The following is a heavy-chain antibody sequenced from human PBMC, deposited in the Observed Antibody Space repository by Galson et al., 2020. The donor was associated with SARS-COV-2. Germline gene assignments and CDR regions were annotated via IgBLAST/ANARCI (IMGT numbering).Heavy chain of an antibody. CDR3: ARIFWSGYRYFDY. V-gene: IGHV4-4*02. CDR2: IYHSGST. Sequence: GKGLEWIGEIYHSGSTNYNPSLKSRVTISVDKSKNQFSLKLSSVTAADTAVYYCARIFWSGYRYFDYWGQGTLVTVSS. J-gene: IGHJ4*02. D-gene: IGHD3-3*01.